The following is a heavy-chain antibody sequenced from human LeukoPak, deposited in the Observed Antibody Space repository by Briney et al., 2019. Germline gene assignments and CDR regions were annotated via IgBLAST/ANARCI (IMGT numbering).Heavy chain of an antibody. V-gene: IGHV5-51*01. Sequence: AGESLKISCKGSGYSFTSYWIGWVRQMPGKGLEWMGIIYPGDSDTRYSPSFQGQVTISADKSISPAYLQWSSLKASDTAMYYCARLTTYSGSYYEGYFDYWGQGTLVTVSS. J-gene: IGHJ4*02. CDR3: ARLTTYSGSYYEGYFDY. CDR1: GYSFTSYW. D-gene: IGHD1-26*01. CDR2: IYPGDSDT.